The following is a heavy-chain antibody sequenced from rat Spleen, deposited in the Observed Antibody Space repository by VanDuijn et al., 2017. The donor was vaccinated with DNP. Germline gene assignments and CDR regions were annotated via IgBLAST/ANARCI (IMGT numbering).Heavy chain of an antibody. CDR1: GFTFSDYY. CDR3: ARHTPNYGVMDA. Sequence: EVQLVESGGGLVQPGRSLKLSCAASGFTFSDYYMAWVRQAPKKGLEWVASISYEGSSTYYGDSVKGRFTISRDNAKSTLYLQMNSLRSEDTATYYCARHTPNYGVMDAWGQGASVTVSS. V-gene: IGHV5-22*01. J-gene: IGHJ4*01. D-gene: IGHD1-11*01. CDR2: ISYEGSST.